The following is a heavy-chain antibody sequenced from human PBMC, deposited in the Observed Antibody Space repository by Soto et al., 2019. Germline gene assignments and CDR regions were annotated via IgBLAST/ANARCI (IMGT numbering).Heavy chain of an antibody. CDR2: IKPDGSET. D-gene: IGHD2-21*02. CDR1: GHTCSGHW. CDR3: TSRPSGMTYHAVFDF. J-gene: IGHJ4*02. Sequence: GGSRRLSCAASGHTCSGHWMTWVRQTPGEGLQWVAAIKPDGSETFYVDSVKGRFTISRDNARNSLFLQMDSLRAEDTAVYYCTSRPSGMTYHAVFDFWGQGTRVTV. V-gene: IGHV3-7*03.